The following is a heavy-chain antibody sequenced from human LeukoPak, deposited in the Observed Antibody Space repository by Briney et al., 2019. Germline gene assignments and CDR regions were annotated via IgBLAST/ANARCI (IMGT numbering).Heavy chain of an antibody. CDR2: IGGGPGNT. V-gene: IGHV3-23*01. J-gene: IGHJ2*01. CDR1: GFSFSSYA. D-gene: IGHD2-21*02. CDR3: AKGKGPTANWYFDV. Sequence: GGSLRLSCAASGFSFSSYAMSWVRQAPGKGLEWVSVIGGGPGNTYYTDSVKGRFTISRDNSKNTLYLHLNSLRAEDTAVYYCAKGKGPTANWYFDVWGRGALVTVSS.